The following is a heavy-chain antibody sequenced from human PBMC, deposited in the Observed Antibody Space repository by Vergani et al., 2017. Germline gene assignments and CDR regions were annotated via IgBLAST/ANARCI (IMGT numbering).Heavy chain of an antibody. D-gene: IGHD6-6*01. CDR2: IHYSENT. Sequence: QVQLQESGPGLVKSSETLSLTCSVSFDSIRNLYCNWIRQPPGKGLEWIGSIHYSENTNYNPSLKTRVTISVDTSKNQFSLTLTSVTAADTAVYYCASPEYSSSADERAFDIWGQGTMVTVSS. J-gene: IGHJ3*02. CDR1: FDSIRNLY. CDR3: ASPEYSSSADERAFDI. V-gene: IGHV4-59*11.